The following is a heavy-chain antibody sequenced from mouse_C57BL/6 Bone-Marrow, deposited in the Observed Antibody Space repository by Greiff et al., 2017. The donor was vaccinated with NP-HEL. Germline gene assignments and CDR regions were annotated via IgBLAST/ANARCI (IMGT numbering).Heavy chain of an antibody. Sequence: QVQLQQPGAELVKPGASVKLSCKASGYTFTSYWMHWVKQRPGQGLEWIGMIHPNSGSTNYNEKFKSKATLTVDKSSSTAYMKLSSLTSEDSAVYYCARGYYDGYYVIAYWGQGTLVTVSA. CDR1: GYTFTSYW. CDR2: IHPNSGST. D-gene: IGHD2-3*01. CDR3: ARGYYDGYYVIAY. V-gene: IGHV1-64*01. J-gene: IGHJ3*01.